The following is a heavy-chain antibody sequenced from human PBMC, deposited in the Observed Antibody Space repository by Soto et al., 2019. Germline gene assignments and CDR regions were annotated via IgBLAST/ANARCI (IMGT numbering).Heavy chain of an antibody. D-gene: IGHD5-18*01. J-gene: IGHJ4*02. CDR2: IHYSGST. CDR1: GGSISSNY. V-gene: IGHV4-59*01. Sequence: PSETLSLTCTVSGGSISSNYWSWIRQPPGEGLEWIGYIHYSGSTNYNPSLKSPVTISLDTSKNQISLKLSSVTAADTAVYYCARGYSYVALWGQGTLVTVSS. CDR3: ARGYSYVAL.